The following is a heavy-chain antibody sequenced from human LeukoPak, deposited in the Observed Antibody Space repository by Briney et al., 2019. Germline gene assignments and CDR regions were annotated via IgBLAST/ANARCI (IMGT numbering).Heavy chain of an antibody. CDR2: ISGSGGST. CDR1: GFTFSSYA. Sequence: PGGSLRLSCAASGFTFSSYAMSWVRQAPGKGLEWVSAISGSGGSTYYADSVKGRFTISRDNSKNTLYLQMNSLRAEDTAVYYCAKENWNYSGGYYYYYMDVWGKGTTVTVSS. CDR3: AKENWNYSGGYYYYYMDV. V-gene: IGHV3-23*01. J-gene: IGHJ6*03. D-gene: IGHD1-7*01.